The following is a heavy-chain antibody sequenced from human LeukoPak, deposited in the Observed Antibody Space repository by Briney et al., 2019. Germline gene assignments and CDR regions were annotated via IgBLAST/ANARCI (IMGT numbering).Heavy chain of an antibody. V-gene: IGHV6-1*01. J-gene: IGHJ5*02. D-gene: IGHD7-27*01. CDR2: TYYRSKWYN. CDR3: PREHILGIVLDWFDP. Sequence: LSQTLSLTCAISGDSVSSNSAAWNWIRQSPSRGLEWLGRTYYRSKWYNDYAVSVKSRITINPDTSKNQFSLQLNSVTPEDTAVYYCPREHILGIVLDWFDPWGQGTLVTVSS. CDR1: GDSVSSNSAA.